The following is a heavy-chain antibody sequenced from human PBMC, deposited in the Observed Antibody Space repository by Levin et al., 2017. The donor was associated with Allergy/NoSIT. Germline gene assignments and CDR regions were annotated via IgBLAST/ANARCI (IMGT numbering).Heavy chain of an antibody. CDR2: ISSSGSTI. CDR1: GFTFSDYY. CDR3: ARGHPDSSGYYFDY. V-gene: IGHV3-11*01. D-gene: IGHD3-22*01. Sequence: GESLKISCAASGFTFSDYYMSWIRQAPGKGLEWVSYISSSGSTIYYADSVKGRFTISRDNAKNSLYLQMNSLRAEDTAVYYCARGHPDSSGYYFDYWGQGTLVTVSS. J-gene: IGHJ4*02.